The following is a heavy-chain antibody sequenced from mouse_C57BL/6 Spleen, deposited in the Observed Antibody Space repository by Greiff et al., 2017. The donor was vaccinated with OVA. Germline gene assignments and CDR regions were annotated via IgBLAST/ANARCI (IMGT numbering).Heavy chain of an antibody. CDR3: VREDYYDYGFAY. Sequence: EAGGGLVQPKGSLKLSCAASGFSFNTYAMHWVRQAPGKGLEWVARIRSKSSYYATYYADSVKDRFTISRDDSQSMLYLQMNNLKTEDTAMYYCVREDYYDYGFAYWGQGTLVTVSA. CDR2: IRSKSSYYAT. D-gene: IGHD2-4*01. V-gene: IGHV10-3*01. CDR1: GFSFNTYA. J-gene: IGHJ3*01.